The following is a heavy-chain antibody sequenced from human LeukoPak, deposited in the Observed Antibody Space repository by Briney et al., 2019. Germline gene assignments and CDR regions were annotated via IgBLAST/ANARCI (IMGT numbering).Heavy chain of an antibody. D-gene: IGHD6-13*01. CDR3: ARHNSDLDAFDI. V-gene: IGHV4-31*03. J-gene: IGHJ3*02. CDR1: GGSISSGGYY. CDR2: IYYSGST. Sequence: PSQTLSLTCTVSGGSISSGGYYWSWIRQHPGKGLEWIGYIYYSGSTNYNPSLKSRVTISVDTSKNQFSLKLSSVTAADTAVYYCARHNSDLDAFDIWGQGTMVTVSS.